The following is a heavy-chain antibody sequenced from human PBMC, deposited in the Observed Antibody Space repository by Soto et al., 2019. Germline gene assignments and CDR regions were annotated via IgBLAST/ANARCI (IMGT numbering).Heavy chain of an antibody. CDR3: VKDARMLGRRYFEL. D-gene: IGHD2-15*01. V-gene: IGHV3-23*01. Sequence: EEQLLESGGGLLQPGGSLRLACAASGFTFSSYAMTWVRQAPGKGLEWVSSISFSDGGTYYADSVKGRLPVSRANSKNTLLLQLNSLTVEDTAVYYCVKDARMLGRRYFELWGRGTLVTVSS. CDR1: GFTFSSYA. J-gene: IGHJ2*01. CDR2: ISFSDGGT.